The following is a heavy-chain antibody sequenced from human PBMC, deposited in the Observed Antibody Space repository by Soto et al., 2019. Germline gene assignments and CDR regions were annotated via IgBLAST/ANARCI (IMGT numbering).Heavy chain of an antibody. J-gene: IGHJ3*02. V-gene: IGHV3-74*01. CDR3: ARINYYDRSGYCFTAYDT. CDR1: GFVFSSSW. CDR2: INGDGSTT. D-gene: IGHD3-22*01. Sequence: EVQLVESGGGLVQPGGSLRLSCSASGFVFSSSWMHWVRQAPGKGLVWVSRINGDGSTTTYADFVKGRFTISRDNAKNTVTLQMNSLRAEDTAVYYCARINYYDRSGYCFTAYDTWGQGTMVTVS.